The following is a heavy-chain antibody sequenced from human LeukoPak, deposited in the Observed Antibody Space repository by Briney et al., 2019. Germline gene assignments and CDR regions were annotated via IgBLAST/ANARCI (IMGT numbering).Heavy chain of an antibody. Sequence: QSGGSLRLSCAASGFTFSSYAMHWVRQAPGKGLEWVTIISYDGSNKYYADSVKGRFTISRDNSKNTLYLQMNSLRAEDTAVYYCAKGTGTTGNWFDPWGQGTLVTVSS. D-gene: IGHD1/OR15-1a*01. V-gene: IGHV3-30*04. CDR2: ISYDGSNK. CDR3: AKGTGTTGNWFDP. CDR1: GFTFSSYA. J-gene: IGHJ5*02.